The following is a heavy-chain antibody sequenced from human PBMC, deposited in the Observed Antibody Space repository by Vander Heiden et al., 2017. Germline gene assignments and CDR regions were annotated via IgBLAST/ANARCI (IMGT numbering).Heavy chain of an antibody. CDR3: ARNTPHMGFDY. CDR1: GFTLSSYG. Sequence: QVQLVESGGGVVQPGRSLRLSCAASGFTLSSYGMHWVRQAPGKGLEWVAVIWYDGSNKYYADSVKGRFTISRDNSKNTLYLQMNSLRAEDTAVYYCARNTPHMGFDYWGQGTLVTVSS. V-gene: IGHV3-33*01. CDR2: IWYDGSNK. D-gene: IGHD2-2*02. J-gene: IGHJ4*02.